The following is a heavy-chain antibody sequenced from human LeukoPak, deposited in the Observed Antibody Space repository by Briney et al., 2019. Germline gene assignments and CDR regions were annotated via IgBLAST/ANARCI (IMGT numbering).Heavy chain of an antibody. CDR3: ARHYRREDWFDP. CDR2: IYHSGST. CDR1: GGSISSGGYS. D-gene: IGHD3-16*02. V-gene: IGHV4-30-2*03. J-gene: IGHJ5*02. Sequence: SETLSLTCAVSGGSISSGGYSWSWIRQPPGKGLEWIGYIYHSGSTYYNPSLRSRVTISVDTSKDQFSLKLTSVTAADTAMYYCARHYRREDWFDPWGQGTLVTVSS.